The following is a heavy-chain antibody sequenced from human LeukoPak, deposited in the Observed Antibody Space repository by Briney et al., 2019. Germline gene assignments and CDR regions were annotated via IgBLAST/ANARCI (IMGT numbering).Heavy chain of an antibody. CDR2: INPNSGGT. V-gene: IGHV1-2*02. CDR1: GYTFTGYY. Sequence: GASVTVSCKASGYTFTGYYMHWVRQAPGQGLEWMGWINPNSGGTNYAQKFQGRVTMTRDTSISTAYMELSRLRSDDTAVYYCARRRVYSSGWYWFDPWGQGTLVTVSS. CDR3: ARRRVYSSGWYWFDP. J-gene: IGHJ5*02. D-gene: IGHD6-19*01.